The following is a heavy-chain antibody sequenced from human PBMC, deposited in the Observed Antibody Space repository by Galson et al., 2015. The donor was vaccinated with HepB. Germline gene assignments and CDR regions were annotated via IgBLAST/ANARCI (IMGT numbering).Heavy chain of an antibody. Sequence: SVKVSCKASGYTFTSYGISWVRQAPGQGLEWMGRISAYNGNTNYAQKLQGRVTMTTDTSTSTAYMELRSLRSDDTAVYYCARRWDDYGGPGEFDYWSQGTLVTVSS. CDR1: GYTFTSYG. D-gene: IGHD4-23*01. J-gene: IGHJ4*02. CDR2: ISAYNGNT. CDR3: ARRWDDYGGPGEFDY. V-gene: IGHV1-18*01.